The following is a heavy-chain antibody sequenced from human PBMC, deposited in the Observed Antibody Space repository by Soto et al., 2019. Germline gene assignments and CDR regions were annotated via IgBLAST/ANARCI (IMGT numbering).Heavy chain of an antibody. V-gene: IGHV3-23*01. CDR1: GFTFTSYA. J-gene: IGHJ5*02. D-gene: IGHD2-21*01. CDR3: ANSIPARFDP. CDR2: ISSSGVNT. Sequence: PGGSLRLSCAASGFTFTSYAMTWFRQAPGKGLEWVSAISSSGVNTYYADSVKGRFTISRDNSKNTVYLETNTLRADDTAVYYCANSIPARFDPWGHGTLVTVSS.